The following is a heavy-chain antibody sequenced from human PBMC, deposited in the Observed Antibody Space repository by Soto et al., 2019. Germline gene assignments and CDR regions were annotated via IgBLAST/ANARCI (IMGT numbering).Heavy chain of an antibody. CDR2: LYYSGST. CDR1: GGSVSSGSYY. V-gene: IGHV4-61*01. J-gene: IGHJ4*02. D-gene: IGHD3-3*01. CDR3: ARGQAFWTGYYRMPYYFDY. Sequence: PSETLSLTCTVSGGSVSSGSYYWSWIRQPPGKGLEYIGYLYYSGSTTYNPSLKSRVTISVDTPTNQFSLKLASVTAADTAIYFCARGQAFWTGYYRMPYYFDYWGRGTLVTGSS.